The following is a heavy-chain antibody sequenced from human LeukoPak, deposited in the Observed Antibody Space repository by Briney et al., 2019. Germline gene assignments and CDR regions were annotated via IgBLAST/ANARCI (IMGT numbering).Heavy chain of an antibody. J-gene: IGHJ4*02. CDR2: ISDSGGSS. D-gene: IGHD3-22*01. CDR3: AKAQLPYYYDSSGYSPFDY. V-gene: IGHV3-23*01. Sequence: GGSLRLSCAASGFTFSSYAMSWVRQAPGKGLEWVAAISDSGGSSYYADSVKGRFTISRDNSKNTLYLQMNSLRAEDTAVYYCAKAQLPYYYDSSGYSPFDYWGQGTLVTVSS. CDR1: GFTFSSYA.